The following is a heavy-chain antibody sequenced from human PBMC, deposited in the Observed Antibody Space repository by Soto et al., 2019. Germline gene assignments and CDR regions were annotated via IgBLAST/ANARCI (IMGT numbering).Heavy chain of an antibody. Sequence: QVQLVESGGGVVQPGRSLRLSCAASGFTFSSYGMHWVRQAPGKGLEWVAVISYDGSNKYYADSVKGRFTISRDNSKNTLYLQMNSLRAEDTAVYYCXKXGWIKGFDYWGQGTLVTVSS. D-gene: IGHD5-12*01. V-gene: IGHV3-30*18. CDR1: GFTFSSYG. CDR2: ISYDGSNK. CDR3: XKXGWIKGFDY. J-gene: IGHJ4*02.